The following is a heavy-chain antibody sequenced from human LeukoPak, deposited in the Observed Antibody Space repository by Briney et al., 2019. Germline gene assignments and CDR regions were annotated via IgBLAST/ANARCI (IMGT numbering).Heavy chain of an antibody. D-gene: IGHD6-13*01. V-gene: IGHV3-23*01. J-gene: IGHJ4*02. CDR1: GFTFSSYA. CDR3: AKDAAGSSWPYYFDY. Sequence: GGPLRLSCAASGFTFSSYAMSWVRQAPGKGLEWVSAISGSGGSTYYADSVKGRFTISRDNSKNTLYLRMNSLRAEDTAVYYCAKDAAGSSWPYYFDYWGQGTLVTVSS. CDR2: ISGSGGST.